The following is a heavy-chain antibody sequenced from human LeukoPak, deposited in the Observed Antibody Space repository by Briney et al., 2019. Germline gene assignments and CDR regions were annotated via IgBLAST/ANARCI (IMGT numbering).Heavy chain of an antibody. V-gene: IGHV5-51*01. CDR3: ARHRCSGGSCYVDYFDY. J-gene: IGHJ4*02. D-gene: IGHD2-15*01. CDR2: IYPGDSDT. CDR1: GYSFTSYW. Sequence: GESLKISCKGSGYSFTSYWIGWVRQMPGKGLEWMGIIYPGDSDTRYSPSFQGQVTISADKSISTAYLQWSSLKASDTATYYCARHRCSGGSCYVDYFDYWGKGTLVTVSS.